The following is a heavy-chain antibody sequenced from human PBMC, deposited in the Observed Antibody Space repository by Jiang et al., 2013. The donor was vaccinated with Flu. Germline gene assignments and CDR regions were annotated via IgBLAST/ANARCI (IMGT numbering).Heavy chain of an antibody. D-gene: IGHD3-3*01. CDR3: ARWDEFGVVHDDAFDI. J-gene: IGHJ3*02. CDR1: GGSISSYY. V-gene: IGHV4-59*01. Sequence: LLKPSETLSLTCTVSGGSISSYYWSWIRQPPGKGLEWIGYIYYSGSTNYNPSLKSRVTISVDTSKNQFSLKLSSVTAADTAVYYCARWDEFGVVHDDAFDIWGQGTMVTVSS. CDR2: IYYSGST.